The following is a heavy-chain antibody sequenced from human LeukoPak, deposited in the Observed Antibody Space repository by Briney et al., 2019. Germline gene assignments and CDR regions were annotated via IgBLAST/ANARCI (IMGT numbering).Heavy chain of an antibody. CDR2: ISSSSSYI. J-gene: IGHJ4*02. CDR3: ARVSAAGFFDY. V-gene: IGHV3-21*01. D-gene: IGHD6-13*01. Sequence: GGSLRLSCAASGFTFSSYSMNWVRQAPGKGLGWVSSISSSSSYIYYADSVKGRFTISRDNAKNSLYLQMNSLRAEDTAVYYCARVSAAGFFDYWGQGTLVTVSS. CDR1: GFTFSSYS.